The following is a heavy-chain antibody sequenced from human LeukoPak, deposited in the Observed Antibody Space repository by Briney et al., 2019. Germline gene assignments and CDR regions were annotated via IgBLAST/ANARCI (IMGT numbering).Heavy chain of an antibody. D-gene: IGHD1-26*01. J-gene: IGHJ3*01. CDR3: ARGAGAFNAFDV. Sequence: SETLSLTCTVSGGSINIHYWSLIRQPPGKGLEWIGFIYYSGNTNYNPSLRSRVTISLDTSKNQFSLKLSSVTAADTAVYYCARGAGAFNAFDVWGQGTMVTVSS. CDR1: GGSINIHY. V-gene: IGHV4-59*11. CDR2: IYYSGNT.